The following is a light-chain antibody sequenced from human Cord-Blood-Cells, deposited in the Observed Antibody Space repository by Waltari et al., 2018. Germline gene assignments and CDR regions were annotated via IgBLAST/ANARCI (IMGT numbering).Light chain of an antibody. V-gene: IGLV1-44*01. CDR1: SCNTGSNT. CDR2: SNN. Sequence: QSVLTQPPSASGTPGQRVTISCSGRSCNTGSNTVNWYQQLPGTAPKLLIYSNNQRPSGVPDRFSGSKSGTSASLAISGLQSEDEADYYCAAWDDSLNGWVFGGGTKLTVL. J-gene: IGLJ3*02. CDR3: AAWDDSLNGWV.